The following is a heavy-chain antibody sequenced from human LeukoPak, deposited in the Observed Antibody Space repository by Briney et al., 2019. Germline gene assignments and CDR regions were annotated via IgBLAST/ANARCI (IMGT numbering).Heavy chain of an antibody. CDR1: GYTFTSYD. D-gene: IGHD4-11*01. V-gene: IGHV1-8*01. CDR3: ARGDLHSNWFDP. CDR2: MNPNSGNT. J-gene: IGHJ5*02. Sequence: ASVKVSCKASGYTFTSYDINWVRQATGQGLEWMGWMNPNSGNTGYAQKFQGRVTMTRNTSISTAYMELSSLRSEDTAVYYCARGDLHSNWFDPWGQGTLVTVSP.